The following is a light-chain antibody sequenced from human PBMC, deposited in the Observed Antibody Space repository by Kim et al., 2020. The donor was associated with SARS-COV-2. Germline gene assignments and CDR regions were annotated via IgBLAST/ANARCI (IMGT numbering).Light chain of an antibody. Sequence: VSPGQTASITCSGDTLGDTYASWYQQKPGQSPVLIIYQDYKRPSGIPERFSGSNSGNTATLTISGTQAMDEADYYCQAWDKNTVFGGGTQLTVL. J-gene: IGLJ3*02. V-gene: IGLV3-1*01. CDR3: QAWDKNTV. CDR1: TLGDTY. CDR2: QDY.